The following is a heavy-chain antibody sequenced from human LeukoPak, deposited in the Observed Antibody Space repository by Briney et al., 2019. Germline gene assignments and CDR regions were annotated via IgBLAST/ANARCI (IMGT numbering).Heavy chain of an antibody. Sequence: SETLSLTCIVSGDSISSSTYYWGWIRQPPGKGLEWITSIYSSGSTYYNPSLKSRVTISLDTSKNQFSLKLSSVTAADTAVYYCARLGYCSGGSCYYAFDIWGQGTMVTVSS. D-gene: IGHD2-15*01. CDR1: GDSISSSTYY. J-gene: IGHJ3*02. CDR2: IYSSGST. V-gene: IGHV4-39*07. CDR3: ARLGYCSGGSCYYAFDI.